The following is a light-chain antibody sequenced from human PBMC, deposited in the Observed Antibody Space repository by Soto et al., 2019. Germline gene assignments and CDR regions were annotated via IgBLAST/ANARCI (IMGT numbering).Light chain of an antibody. Sequence: QSALTQPASVSGSPGQSITISCTGTSSDVGGYNYVSWYQHHPGKAPKLMIYEVSNRPSGVSNRFSGSKSGNTASLTISGLQAEDEADYYCSSYTSSSTFGVFGGGTQLTVL. V-gene: IGLV2-14*01. CDR3: SSYTSSSTFGV. J-gene: IGLJ3*02. CDR2: EVS. CDR1: SSDVGGYNY.